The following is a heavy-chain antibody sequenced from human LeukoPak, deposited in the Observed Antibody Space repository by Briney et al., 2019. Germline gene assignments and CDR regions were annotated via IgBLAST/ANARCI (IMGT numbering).Heavy chain of an antibody. CDR3: ARDWESLSGSYYVFDI. CDR2: ISYSGTT. D-gene: IGHD1-26*01. Sequence: PSETLSLTCTVSGGSISSYYWSWIRQPPGKGLEWIGYISYSGTTNYNPSLKSRLTISRDTSKNQFSLRLSSVTAADTAVYYCARDWESLSGSYYVFDIWGQRTMVTVSS. CDR1: GGSISSYY. J-gene: IGHJ3*02. V-gene: IGHV4-59*01.